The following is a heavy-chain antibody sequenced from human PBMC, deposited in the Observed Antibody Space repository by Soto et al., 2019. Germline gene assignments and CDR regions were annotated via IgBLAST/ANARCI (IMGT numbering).Heavy chain of an antibody. Sequence: QITLKESGPTLVKPTQTLTLTCTFSGFSLTTSGVGVGWVRQPPGKALQWLALIYWDDEKRYSPSLKSRVTITTDTAKNQVVLTMTNMDPVDTGTYYCVHSGIPVAALLLDCWGQGTLVTVSS. V-gene: IGHV2-5*02. J-gene: IGHJ4*02. CDR3: VHSGIPVAALLLDC. CDR2: IYWDDEK. D-gene: IGHD6-19*01. CDR1: GFSLTTSGVG.